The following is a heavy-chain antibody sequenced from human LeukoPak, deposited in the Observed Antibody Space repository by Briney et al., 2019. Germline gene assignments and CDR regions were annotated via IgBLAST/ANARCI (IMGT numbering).Heavy chain of an antibody. CDR1: GFTFSSYA. CDR2: ISNNQGKT. D-gene: IGHD6-25*01. Sequence: GGSLRLSCAASGFTFSSYAMNWVRQAPGKGLEWVSSISNNQGKTYYADSVRGRFTISRDESKNTVSLQMNSLRAEDTALYYCAKDHHSAGWPAFDYWGQGALVTVSS. V-gene: IGHV3-23*01. CDR3: AKDHHSAGWPAFDY. J-gene: IGHJ4*02.